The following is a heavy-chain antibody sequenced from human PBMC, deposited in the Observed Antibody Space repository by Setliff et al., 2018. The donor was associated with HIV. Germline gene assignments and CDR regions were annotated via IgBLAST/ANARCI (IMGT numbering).Heavy chain of an antibody. V-gene: IGHV4-61*02. D-gene: IGHD6-13*01. J-gene: IGHJ5*01. Sequence: SETLSLTCSVSGGSISSATYYWNWIRQPAGKGLEWIGRIYSNGNTDYNPSLKSRVTISEDTSKNQFSLKVNSVTAADTAVYDCARGGNSAAAWFDSWGQGTLVTVSS. CDR1: GGSISSATYY. CDR2: IYSNGNT. CDR3: ARGGNSAAAWFDS.